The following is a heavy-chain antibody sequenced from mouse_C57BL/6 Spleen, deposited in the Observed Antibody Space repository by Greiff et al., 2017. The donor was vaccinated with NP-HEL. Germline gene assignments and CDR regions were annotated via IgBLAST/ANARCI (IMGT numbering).Heavy chain of an antibody. V-gene: IGHV1-42*01. CDR1: GYSFTGYY. D-gene: IGHD2-3*01. CDR3: ARFYDGYYLDY. Sequence: VQLQQSGPELVKPGASVKISCKASGYSFTGYYMNWVKQSPEKSLEWIGEINPSTGGTTYNQKFKAKATLTVDKSSSTAYMQLKSLTSEDSAVYYCARFYDGYYLDYWGQGTTLTVAS. CDR2: INPSTGGT. J-gene: IGHJ2*01.